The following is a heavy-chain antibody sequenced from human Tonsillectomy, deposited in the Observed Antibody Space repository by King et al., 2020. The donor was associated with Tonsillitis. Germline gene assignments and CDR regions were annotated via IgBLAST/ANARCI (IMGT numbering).Heavy chain of an antibody. CDR2: IHSTGST. V-gene: IGHV4-61*02. Sequence: QLQLQESGPGLVTPSQTLSLTCTVSGDSLSSGNYYWSWIRQPAGNGLEYIGRIHSTGSTNYNPSLKSRVTMSVDTSKNQFYLRLSSVTAADTAVYYCAREDLVDHDFLYAFDLWGQGTMVIVSS. CDR1: GDSLSSGNYY. D-gene: IGHD3-3*01. J-gene: IGHJ3*01. CDR3: AREDLVDHDFLYAFDL.